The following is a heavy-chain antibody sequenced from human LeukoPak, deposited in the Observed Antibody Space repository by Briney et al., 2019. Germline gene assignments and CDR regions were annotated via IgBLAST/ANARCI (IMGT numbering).Heavy chain of an antibody. CDR1: GFTFSSYA. V-gene: IGHV3-23*01. D-gene: IGHD1-26*01. Sequence: PGGSLRLSCAASGFTFSSYAMSWVRQAPGKGLEWVSAISGSGGSTYYADSVKGRFTISRDNSKNTLYLQMNSLRAEDTAVYYCARGPSGSYRLYYYGMDVWGQGTTVTVSS. J-gene: IGHJ6*02. CDR2: ISGSGGST. CDR3: ARGPSGSYRLYYYGMDV.